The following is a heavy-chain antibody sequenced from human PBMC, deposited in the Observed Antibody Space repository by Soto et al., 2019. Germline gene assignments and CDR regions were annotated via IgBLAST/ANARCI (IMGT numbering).Heavy chain of an antibody. J-gene: IGHJ6*02. CDR2: IYYSGST. CDR1: GGSFSGYY. D-gene: IGHD3-10*01. V-gene: IGHV4-34*01. Sequence: SETLSLTCAVYGGSFSGYYWSWIRQPPGKGLEWIGSIYYSGSTYYNPSLKSRVTISVDTSRNQFSLKLSSVTAADTAVYYCRGRGEFNYYYYGMDVWGQGTTVTVSS. CDR3: RGRGEFNYYYYGMDV.